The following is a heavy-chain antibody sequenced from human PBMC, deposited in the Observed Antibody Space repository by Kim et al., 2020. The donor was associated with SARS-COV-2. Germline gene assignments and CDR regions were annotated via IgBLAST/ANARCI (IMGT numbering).Heavy chain of an antibody. CDR1: GGTFSSYA. CDR2: IIPIFGTA. J-gene: IGHJ4*02. CDR3: ARETKTPLDGDYYGSGTGLGY. D-gene: IGHD3-10*01. Sequence: SVKVSCKASGGTFSSYAISWVRQAPGQGLEWMGGIIPIFGTANYAQKFQGRVTITADESTSTAYMELSSLRSEDTAVYYCARETKTPLDGDYYGSGTGLGYWGQGTLVTVSS. V-gene: IGHV1-69*13.